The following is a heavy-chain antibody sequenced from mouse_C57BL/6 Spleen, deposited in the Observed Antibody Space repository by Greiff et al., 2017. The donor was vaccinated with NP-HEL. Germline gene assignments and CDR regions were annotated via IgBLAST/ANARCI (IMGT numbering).Heavy chain of an antibody. J-gene: IGHJ1*03. V-gene: IGHV1-52*01. CDR1: GYTFTSYW. D-gene: IGHD1-1*01. CDR3: ARSSDYYGSRGDFDV. Sequence: VKLQQPGAELVRPGSSVKLSCKASGYTFTSYWMHWVKQRPIQGLEWIGNIDPSDSETHYNQKFKDKATLTVDKSSSTAYMQLSSLTSEDSAVYYCARSSDYYGSRGDFDVWGTGTTVTVSS. CDR2: IDPSDSET.